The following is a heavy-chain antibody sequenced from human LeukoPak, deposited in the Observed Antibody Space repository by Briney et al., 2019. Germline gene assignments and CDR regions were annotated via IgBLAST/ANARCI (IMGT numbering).Heavy chain of an antibody. CDR3: VRRFDF. CDR2: ISGDANTI. CDR1: GFIFSDHE. Sequence: GGSLRLSCVASGFIFSDHEMNWVRQTPEKGLEWIAYISGDANTIFYRDSVRGRVTISRDYTKNSLYLQMDSLRVEDTAIYYCVRRFDFWGQGTLVTVSS. J-gene: IGHJ4*02. V-gene: IGHV3-48*03.